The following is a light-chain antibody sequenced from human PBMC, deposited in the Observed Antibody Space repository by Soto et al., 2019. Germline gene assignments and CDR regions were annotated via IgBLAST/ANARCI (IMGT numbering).Light chain of an antibody. CDR3: SSYAGSNTFI. V-gene: IGLV2-8*01. CDR1: SSDVGGYNY. J-gene: IGLJ2*01. Sequence: QSVLTQPPSASGSPGQSVTISCTGTSSDVGGYNYVSWYQQYPGKAPKLMIYEVSKGPSGVPDRFSGSKSGNTASLTVSVLQAEDEADYYCSSYAGSNTFIFGGGTKLTVL. CDR2: EVS.